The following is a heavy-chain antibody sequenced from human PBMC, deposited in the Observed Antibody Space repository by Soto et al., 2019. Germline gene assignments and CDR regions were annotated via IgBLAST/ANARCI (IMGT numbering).Heavy chain of an antibody. CDR1: GGTFSSYA. D-gene: IGHD3-3*01. J-gene: IGHJ5*02. CDR3: ARESYYDFWSGFDP. V-gene: IGHV1-69*06. CDR2: IIPIFGTA. Sequence: GASVKVSCKASGGTFSSYAISWVRQAPGQGLEWMGGIIPIFGTANYAQKFQGRVTITADKSTSTAYMELSSLRSEDTAVYYCARESYYDFWSGFDPWGQGTMVTVSS.